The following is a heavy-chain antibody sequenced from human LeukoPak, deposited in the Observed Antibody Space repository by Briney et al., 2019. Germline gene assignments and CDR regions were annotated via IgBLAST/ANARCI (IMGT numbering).Heavy chain of an antibody. CDR2: IYYSGST. J-gene: IGHJ4*02. V-gene: IGHV4-59*08. Sequence: SETLSLTCTVSGGSISSYYWSWIRQPPGKGLEWIGYIYYSGSTNYSPSLKSRVTISVDTSKNQFSLKLSSVTAADTAVYYCARAIEVGAMTPFDYWGQGTLVTVSS. CDR3: ARAIEVGAMTPFDY. D-gene: IGHD1-26*01. CDR1: GGSISSYY.